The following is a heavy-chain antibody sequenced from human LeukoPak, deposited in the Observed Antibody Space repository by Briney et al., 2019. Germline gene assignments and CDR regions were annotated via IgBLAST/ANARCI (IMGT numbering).Heavy chain of an antibody. D-gene: IGHD6-25*01. CDR2: INAGNGNT. V-gene: IGHV1-3*03. Sequence: ASVKVSCKASGGTFSSYAISWVRQAPGQRLEWMGWINAGNGNTKYSQEFQGRVTITRDTSASTAYMELSSLRSEDMAVYYCARDNLAGPYYFDYWGQGTLVTVSS. CDR1: GGTFSSYA. CDR3: ARDNLAGPYYFDY. J-gene: IGHJ4*02.